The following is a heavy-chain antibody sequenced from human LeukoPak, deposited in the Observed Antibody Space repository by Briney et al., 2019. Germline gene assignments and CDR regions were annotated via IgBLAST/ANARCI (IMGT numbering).Heavy chain of an antibody. D-gene: IGHD5-24*01. J-gene: IGHJ4*02. CDR2: IYTSGST. Sequence: SETLSLTCTVSGGSISSYYWSWIRQPPGKGLEWIRYIYTSGSTNYNPSLKSRVTISVDTSKNQFSLKLSSVTAADTAVYYCARLSRDGYNSGDYWGQGTLVTVSS. V-gene: IGHV4-4*09. CDR3: ARLSRDGYNSGDY. CDR1: GGSISSYY.